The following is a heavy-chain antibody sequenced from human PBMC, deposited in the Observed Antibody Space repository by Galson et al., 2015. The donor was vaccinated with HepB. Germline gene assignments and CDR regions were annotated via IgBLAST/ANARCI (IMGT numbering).Heavy chain of an antibody. J-gene: IGHJ4*02. CDR3: ARDCDVQGPFDY. CDR1: GFTVSSNY. Sequence: SPRLSCAASGFTVSSNYMNWVRQAPGKGLEWVSSLYSGGNTYYADSVEGRFTISRDNSENTLFLQMNSLRAEDTAVYYCARDCDVQGPFDYWGQGILVTVSS. D-gene: IGHD2-21*01. CDR2: LYSGGNT. V-gene: IGHV3-66*01.